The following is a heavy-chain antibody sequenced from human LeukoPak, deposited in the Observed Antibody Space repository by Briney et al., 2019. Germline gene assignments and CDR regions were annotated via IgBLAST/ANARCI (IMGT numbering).Heavy chain of an antibody. CDR1: GGTISSSSYY. D-gene: IGHD2-8*01. Sequence: PSETLSLTCTVSGGTISSSSYYWGWIRQPPGKGLEWIGSIYYSGSTYYNPSLKSRVTISVDTSKNQFSLKLSSVTAADTAVYYCARGCDIVLMVYARAGCDWFDPWGQGTLVTVSS. J-gene: IGHJ5*02. CDR2: IYYSGST. CDR3: ARGCDIVLMVYARAGCDWFDP. V-gene: IGHV4-39*07.